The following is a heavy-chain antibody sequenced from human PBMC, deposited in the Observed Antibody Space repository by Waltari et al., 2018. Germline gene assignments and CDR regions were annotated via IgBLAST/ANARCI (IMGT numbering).Heavy chain of an antibody. D-gene: IGHD2-15*01. J-gene: IGHJ4*02. Sequence: KWRRVPPGKGLEWIGQVGRSGRTNDNPAGAGRVTVAMETYNGHFALRLTSATAADTAVYFCARDRGRGLYLDSWGPGILVTVSP. CDR2: VGRSGRT. CDR3: ARDRGRGLYLDS. V-gene: IGHV4-4*01.